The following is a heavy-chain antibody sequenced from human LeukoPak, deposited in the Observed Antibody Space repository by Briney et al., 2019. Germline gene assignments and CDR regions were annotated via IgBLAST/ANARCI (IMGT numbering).Heavy chain of an antibody. J-gene: IGHJ4*02. Sequence: GGSLRLSCAASGFTFSNYGLSWVRQAPGKGLEWVANIKQDGSEKYYVDSVKGRFTISRDNAKNSLYLQMNSLRAEDTAVYYCARDGGILDYYGSGSYYNVFDYWGQGTLVTVSS. CDR1: GFTFSNYG. CDR3: ARDGGILDYYGSGSYYNVFDY. V-gene: IGHV3-7*01. CDR2: IKQDGSEK. D-gene: IGHD3-10*01.